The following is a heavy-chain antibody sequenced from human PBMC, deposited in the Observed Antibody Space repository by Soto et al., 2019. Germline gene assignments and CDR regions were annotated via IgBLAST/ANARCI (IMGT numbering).Heavy chain of an antibody. CDR1: GYTFTSYD. J-gene: IGHJ6*03. CDR2: MNPNSGNT. D-gene: IGHD3-3*01. V-gene: IGHV1-8*01. Sequence: QVQLVQSGAEVKKPGASVKVSCEASGYTFTSYDINWVRQATGQGLEWMGWMNPNSGNTGYAQKFQGRVPMTRNTSITTADMELSSLRSEDTAVYYCARRGGRFLEWLPYYYYYYMDVWGKGTTVTVSS. CDR3: ARRGGRFLEWLPYYYYYYMDV.